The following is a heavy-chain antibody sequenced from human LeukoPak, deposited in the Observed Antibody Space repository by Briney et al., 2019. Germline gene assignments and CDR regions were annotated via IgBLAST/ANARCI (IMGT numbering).Heavy chain of an antibody. CDR3: ARGRSYRSGCYYRAGYFDY. J-gene: IGHJ4*02. D-gene: IGHD3-10*01. CDR1: GGSFSGYY. Sequence: SETLSLTCAVYGGSFSGYYWSWIRQPPGKRLEWIGEINHSGSTNYNPSLKSRVTISVDTSKNQFSLKLSSVTAADTAVYYCARGRSYRSGCYYRAGYFDYWGPGTLVTVSS. CDR2: INHSGST. V-gene: IGHV4-34*01.